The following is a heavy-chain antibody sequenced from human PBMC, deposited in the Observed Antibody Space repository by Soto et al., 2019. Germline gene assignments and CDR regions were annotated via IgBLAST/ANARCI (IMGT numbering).Heavy chain of an antibody. Sequence: PSETLSLTCAVYGGSFSGYYWSWIRQPPGKGLEWIGEINHSGSTNYTPSLKSRVTISVDTSKSQFSLKLSSVTAADTAVYYCARRDGYNRDFDYWGQVTLGTVAS. J-gene: IGHJ4*02. V-gene: IGHV4-34*01. CDR2: INHSGST. D-gene: IGHD5-12*01. CDR1: GGSFSGYY. CDR3: ARRDGYNRDFDY.